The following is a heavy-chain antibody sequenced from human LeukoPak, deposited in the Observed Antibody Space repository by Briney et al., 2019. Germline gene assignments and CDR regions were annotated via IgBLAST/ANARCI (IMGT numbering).Heavy chain of an antibody. J-gene: IGHJ6*02. Sequence: SETLSLTCTVSGGSISSSSYYWGWIRQPPGKGLEWIGSIYYSGSTYYNPSLKSRVTISVDTSKNQFSLKPSSVTAADTAVYYCARDRTSVYGMDVWGQGTTVTVSS. CDR3: ARDRTSVYGMDV. CDR1: GGSISSSSYY. V-gene: IGHV4-39*07. D-gene: IGHD2-2*01. CDR2: IYYSGST.